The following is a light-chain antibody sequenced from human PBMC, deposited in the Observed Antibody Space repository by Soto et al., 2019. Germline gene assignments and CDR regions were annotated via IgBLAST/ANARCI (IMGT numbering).Light chain of an antibody. CDR3: CSYAGSSTS. J-gene: IGLJ1*01. CDR2: EGS. Sequence: QSALTQPASVSGSPGQSITISCTGTSSDVGSYNLVSWYQQHPGKAPKLMIYEGSKRPSGVSNRFSGSKSGNTASLTISGLQAKDEADYYCCSYAGSSTSFGTGTKLTVL. V-gene: IGLV2-23*01. CDR1: SSDVGSYNL.